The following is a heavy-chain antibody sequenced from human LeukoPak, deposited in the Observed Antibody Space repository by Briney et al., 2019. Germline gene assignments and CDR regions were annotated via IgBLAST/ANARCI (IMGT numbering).Heavy chain of an antibody. D-gene: IGHD2-21*01. Sequence: SVKVSCKASGGTFSSYAISWVRQAPGQGLEWMGGIIPIFGTANYAQKFQGRVTITADESTSTAYMELSSLRSEDTAVYYCARVADCGGDCYSWSPDYWGQGTLVTVSS. V-gene: IGHV1-69*13. CDR1: GGTFSSYA. J-gene: IGHJ4*02. CDR3: ARVADCGGDCYSWSPDY. CDR2: IIPIFGTA.